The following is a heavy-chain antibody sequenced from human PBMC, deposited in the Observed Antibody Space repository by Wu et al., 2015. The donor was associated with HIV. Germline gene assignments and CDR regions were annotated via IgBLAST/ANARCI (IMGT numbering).Heavy chain of an antibody. CDR3: ARHVSYYDSSGYYRGIDGFDI. D-gene: IGHD3-22*01. Sequence: QVQLQESGPGLVKPSETLSLTCVVSGTSVSSDYYWGWIRQTPGKGLEWIGTLYHTGSTYYNPSLKSRVTISVDTSQNHFSPKLNSVTAADTAVYYCARHVSYYDSSGYYRGIDGFDIWGQGTMVTVSS. CDR1: GTSVSSDYY. CDR2: LYHTGST. V-gene: IGHV4-38-2*01. J-gene: IGHJ3*02.